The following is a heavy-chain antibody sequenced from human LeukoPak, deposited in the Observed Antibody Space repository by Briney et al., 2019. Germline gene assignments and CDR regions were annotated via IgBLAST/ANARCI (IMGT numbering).Heavy chain of an antibody. CDR3: ARGNRYCSGGSCYEAFDY. J-gene: IGHJ4*02. CDR1: GYTFTSYD. V-gene: IGHV1-8*01. D-gene: IGHD2-15*01. Sequence: GASVKVSCKASGYTFTSYDINWVRQATGQGLEWMGWVNPNSANTGYAQKFQGRITMTRNTSISTVYTELSSLISEDTAVYYCARGNRYCSGGSCYEAFDYWGQGTLVTVSS. CDR2: VNPNSANT.